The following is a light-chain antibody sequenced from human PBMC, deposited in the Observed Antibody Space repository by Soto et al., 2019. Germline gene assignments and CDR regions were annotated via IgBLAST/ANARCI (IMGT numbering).Light chain of an antibody. CDR3: QQSYSTLIT. J-gene: IGKJ5*01. CDR2: AAS. V-gene: IGKV1-39*01. Sequence: NQLTQSPSSLSASVGDRVTITCRASQAISSALAWYQQKPGKPPKLLIYAASSLQSGVPSRFSGSGSGTDFTLTISSLQPEDFATYYCQQSYSTLITFGQGTRLEIK. CDR1: QAISSA.